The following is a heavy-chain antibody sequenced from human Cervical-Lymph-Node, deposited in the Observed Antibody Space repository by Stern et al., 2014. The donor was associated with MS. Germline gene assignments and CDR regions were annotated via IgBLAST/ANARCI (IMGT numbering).Heavy chain of an antibody. CDR2: ISYAGSNK. CDR3: AKGRYYVSYYYGMDV. CDR1: GFTFSSYG. D-gene: IGHD3-10*02. J-gene: IGHJ6*02. Sequence: VQLVESGGGVVQPGRSLRLSCAASGFTFSSYGMHWVRQAPGKGLEWVAVISYAGSNKYYADSVKGRFTISRDNSKNTLYLQMNSLRAEDTAVYYCAKGRYYVSYYYGMDVWGQGTTVTVSS. V-gene: IGHV3-30*18.